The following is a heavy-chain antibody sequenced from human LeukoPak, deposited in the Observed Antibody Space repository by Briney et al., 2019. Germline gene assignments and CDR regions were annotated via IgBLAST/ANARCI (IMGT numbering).Heavy chain of an antibody. D-gene: IGHD3-3*01. Sequence: PSETLSLTCTVSGGSISSYYWSWIRQPPGKGLEWIGYIYTSGSTNYNPSLKSRVTISVDTSKNQFSLKLSSVTAADTAVYYCARRGITIFGVGEYYFDYWGQETLVTVSS. J-gene: IGHJ4*02. CDR2: IYTSGST. V-gene: IGHV4-4*09. CDR1: GGSISSYY. CDR3: ARRGITIFGVGEYYFDY.